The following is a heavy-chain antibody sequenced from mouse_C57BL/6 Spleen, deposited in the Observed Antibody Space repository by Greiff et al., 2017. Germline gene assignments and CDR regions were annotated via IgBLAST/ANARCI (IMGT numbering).Heavy chain of an antibody. CDR3: ARGPYTVVAPFDY. Sequence: VQLQQSGPELVKPGDSVKISCKASGYSFTGYFMNWVMQSHGKSLEWIGRINPYNGDTFYNQKFKGKATLTVDKSSSTAHMELLSLTSEDSAVYYCARGPYTVVAPFDYWGQGTTLTVSS. D-gene: IGHD1-1*01. CDR1: GYSFTGYF. J-gene: IGHJ2*01. V-gene: IGHV1-20*01. CDR2: INPYNGDT.